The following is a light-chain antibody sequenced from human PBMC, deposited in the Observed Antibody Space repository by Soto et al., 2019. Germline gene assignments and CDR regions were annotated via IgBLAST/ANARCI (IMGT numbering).Light chain of an antibody. J-gene: IGKJ4*01. V-gene: IGKV3-20*01. CDR1: QSLTSSY. Sequence: EIVLTQSPGTLSLSPGERATLPCSASQSLTSSYLAWYQQKPGQAPRLLIYGASSRATGIPDRFSGSGSWTDFTLTISRLEPEDFAMYYCQQYGSSPPLSFGGGTKVDIK. CDR2: GAS. CDR3: QQYGSSPPLS.